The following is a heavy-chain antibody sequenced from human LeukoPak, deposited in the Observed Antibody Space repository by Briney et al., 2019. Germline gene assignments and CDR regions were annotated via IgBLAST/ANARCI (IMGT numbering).Heavy chain of an antibody. V-gene: IGHV1-24*01. Sequence: ASVKVSCKVSGYTLTELSMHWVRQAPGKGLEWMGGFDPEDGETIYAQKFQGRVTMTEDTSTDTAYMELSSLRSEDTAVYYCATFCIVVVTPDAFDIWGQGTMVTVSS. CDR3: ATFCIVVVTPDAFDI. D-gene: IGHD3-22*01. CDR1: GYTLTELS. CDR2: FDPEDGET. J-gene: IGHJ3*02.